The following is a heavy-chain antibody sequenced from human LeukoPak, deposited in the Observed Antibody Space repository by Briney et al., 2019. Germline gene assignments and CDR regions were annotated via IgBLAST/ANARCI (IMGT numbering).Heavy chain of an antibody. J-gene: IGHJ4*02. D-gene: IGHD6-19*01. CDR3: ARAGLEWLVPVY. CDR1: GGTFSSYA. V-gene: IGHV1-69*06. CDR2: IIPIFGTA. Sequence: SVKVSCKASGGTFSSYAISWVRQAPGQGLEWMGGIIPIFGTANYAQKFQGRVTITADKSTSTAYMELSSLSSEDTAVYYCARAGLEWLVPVYWGQGTLVTVSS.